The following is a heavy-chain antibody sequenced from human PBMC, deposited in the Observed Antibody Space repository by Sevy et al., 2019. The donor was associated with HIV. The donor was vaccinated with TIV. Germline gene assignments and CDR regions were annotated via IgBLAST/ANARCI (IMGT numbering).Heavy chain of an antibody. CDR1: GFTFDDYA. CDR2: ISWNSGSI. D-gene: IGHD5-18*01. Sequence: GGSLRLSCAASGFTFDDYAMHWVRQAPGKGLEWVSGISWNSGSIGYADSVKGRFTISRDNAKNSLYLQMNSLRAEDTALYYCAKDIGDTAMPGGDWYYGMDVWGQGTTVTVSS. CDR3: AKDIGDTAMPGGDWYYGMDV. V-gene: IGHV3-9*01. J-gene: IGHJ6*02.